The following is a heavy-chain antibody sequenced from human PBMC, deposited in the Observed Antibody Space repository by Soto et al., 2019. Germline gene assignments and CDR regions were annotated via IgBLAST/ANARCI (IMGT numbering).Heavy chain of an antibody. CDR3: ARVDRRQQLFDY. CDR1: GGSISSGDHY. J-gene: IGHJ4*02. D-gene: IGHD6-13*01. CDR2: IYYSGST. V-gene: IGHV4-61*08. Sequence: LSLTCTVSGGSISSGDHYWSWIRQPPGKGLEWIGYIYYSGSTNYNPSLKSRVTISVDTSKNQFSLKLSPVTAADTAVYYCARVDRRQQLFDYRGQGTLVTVSS.